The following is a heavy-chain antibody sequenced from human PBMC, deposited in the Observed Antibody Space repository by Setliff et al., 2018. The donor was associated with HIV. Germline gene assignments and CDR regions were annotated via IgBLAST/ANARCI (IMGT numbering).Heavy chain of an antibody. CDR3: ARGQFIPAAERDAYFDY. J-gene: IGHJ4*02. Sequence: SVKVSCKASRSTFNSHTINWVRQAPGQGLDWMGRIIPILGVANYAQRFQGRVTITTDGFTTTAYMELSSLTSEDTAVYYCARGQFIPAAERDAYFDYWGQGTLVTVSS. CDR1: RSTFNSHT. V-gene: IGHV1-69*16. CDR2: IIPILGVA. D-gene: IGHD6-13*01.